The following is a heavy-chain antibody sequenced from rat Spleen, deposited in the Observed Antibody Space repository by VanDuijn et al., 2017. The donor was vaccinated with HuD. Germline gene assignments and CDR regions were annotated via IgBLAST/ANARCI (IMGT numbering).Heavy chain of an antibody. V-gene: IGHV5-25*01. J-gene: IGHJ2*01. CDR1: GFTFSDYN. CDR3: ARRHYGYTDYFDY. D-gene: IGHD1-9*01. CDR2: ISTGGGNT. Sequence: EVQLVESGGGLVQPGRSLKLSCAASGFTFSDYNMAWVCPAPKKGLEWVASISTGGGNTYYRDSVKGRFTISRDNAKSTLSLQMDSLRSEDTATYYCARRHYGYTDYFDYWGQGVMVTVSS.